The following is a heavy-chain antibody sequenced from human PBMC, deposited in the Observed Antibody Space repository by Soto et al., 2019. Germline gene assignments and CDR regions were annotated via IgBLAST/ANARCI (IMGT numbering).Heavy chain of an antibody. CDR2: ISAYNGNT. J-gene: IGHJ3*02. D-gene: IGHD6-13*01. CDR3: ARDLGYSSRWHQDAFDI. CDR1: GYTFTSYD. V-gene: IGHV1-18*01. Sequence: GASVKVSCKASGYTFTSYDISWVRQAPGQGLEWMGWISAYNGNTHYAQKLQGRVTMTTDTSTSTAYMELRSLRSDDTAVYYCARDLGYSSRWHQDAFDIWGQGTMVTVSS.